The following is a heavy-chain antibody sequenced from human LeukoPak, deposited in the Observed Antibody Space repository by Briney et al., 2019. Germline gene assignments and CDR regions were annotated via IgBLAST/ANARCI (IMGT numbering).Heavy chain of an antibody. Sequence: ASVKVSCKASGYTFTSYDINWVRQATGQGLEWMGWMNPNSGNTGYAQKFQGRVTMTRSTSISTAYMELSSLRSEDTAVYYCARVALPIYDFWTGYGMDVWGQGTTVTVSS. CDR2: MNPNSGNT. D-gene: IGHD3-3*01. CDR1: GYTFTSYD. V-gene: IGHV1-8*01. CDR3: ARVALPIYDFWTGYGMDV. J-gene: IGHJ6*02.